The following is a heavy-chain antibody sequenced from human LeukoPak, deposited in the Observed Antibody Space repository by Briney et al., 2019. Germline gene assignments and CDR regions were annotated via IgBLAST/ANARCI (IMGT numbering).Heavy chain of an antibody. Sequence: PGGSLRLSCAASGFTLSSYSMNWVRQAPGKGLEWVSVIYSGGSTYYADSVKGRFTISRDNSKNTLYLQMNSLRAEDTAVYYCARVPGFIAAADAWGQGTLVTVSS. CDR3: ARVPGFIAAADA. V-gene: IGHV3-66*01. CDR2: IYSGGST. CDR1: GFTLSSYS. J-gene: IGHJ5*02. D-gene: IGHD6-13*01.